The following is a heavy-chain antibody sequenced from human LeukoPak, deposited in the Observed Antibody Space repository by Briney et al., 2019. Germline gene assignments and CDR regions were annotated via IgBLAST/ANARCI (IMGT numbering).Heavy chain of an antibody. CDR2: IKHDGNEK. D-gene: IGHD3-10*01. Sequence: ETLSLTCAVSGGSISSSNWWSWVRQAPGKGLEWVANIKHDGNEKYSVDSVKGRFTISRDNAKNSLYLQMNSLRAEDTAVYYCARDGLYYHASGSIDYWGQGTLVTVSS. J-gene: IGHJ4*02. V-gene: IGHV3-7*03. CDR1: GGSISSSNW. CDR3: ARDGLYYHASGSIDY.